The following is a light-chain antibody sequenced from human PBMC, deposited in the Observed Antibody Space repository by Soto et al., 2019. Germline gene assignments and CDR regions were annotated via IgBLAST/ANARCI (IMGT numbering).Light chain of an antibody. CDR2: DAS. CDR3: QQRSNWPGT. CDR1: QSVSSY. J-gene: IGKJ1*01. V-gene: IGKV3-11*01. Sequence: EIVLTQSPATLSLSPGERATLSCGASQSVSSYLAWYQQKPGQAPRLLIYDASNRATGIPARFSGSGSGTDFTLTISSLEPEDFAVYYCQQRSNWPGTFGQGTKVEIK.